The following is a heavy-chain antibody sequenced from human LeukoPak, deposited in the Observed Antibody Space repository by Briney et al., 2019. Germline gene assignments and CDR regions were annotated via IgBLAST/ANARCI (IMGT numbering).Heavy chain of an antibody. Sequence: SESLSLTCTVSGGSISSSSYYWGWIRQPPGKGREWIGSIYYSGSTYYNPSLKSRVTISVDTSKNQFSLKLSSVTAADTAVYYRARLETRIAVAGDWFDPWGQGTLVTVSS. CDR1: GGSISSSSYY. J-gene: IGHJ5*02. CDR2: IYYSGST. D-gene: IGHD6-19*01. V-gene: IGHV4-39*01. CDR3: ARLETRIAVAGDWFDP.